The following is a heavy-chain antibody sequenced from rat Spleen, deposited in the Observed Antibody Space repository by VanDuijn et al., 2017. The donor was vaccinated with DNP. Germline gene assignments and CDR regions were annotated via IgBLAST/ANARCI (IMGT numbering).Heavy chain of an antibody. CDR1: GFTFNDYW. V-gene: IGHV5-31*01. CDR2: ITGSGGGT. Sequence: EVQLVESGGGLVQPGRSLKLSCAASGFTFNDYWMAWIRQVPGKGMEWLGAITGSGGGTYYSGSVKGRFTISRDNARSTLYLQMNSVRSEDMATYYCARWGYTTNYYSKWYFDLWGPGTMVTVSS. D-gene: IGHD1-6*01. CDR3: ARWGYTTNYYSKWYFDL. J-gene: IGHJ1*01.